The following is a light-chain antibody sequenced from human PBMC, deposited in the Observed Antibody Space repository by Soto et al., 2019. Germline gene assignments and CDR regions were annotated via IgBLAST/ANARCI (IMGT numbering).Light chain of an antibody. J-gene: IGLJ2*01. Sequence: QSALTQPASVSGSPGQSITISCTGTSSDVGGYNYVSWYQQHPGKAPKLMIYEVSNRPSGVSNRFSGSKSGNTASLTISGLQAEDEADYYCSSYTSSSIVFGGGTKLNVL. CDR3: SSYTSSSIV. V-gene: IGLV2-14*01. CDR1: SSDVGGYNY. CDR2: EVS.